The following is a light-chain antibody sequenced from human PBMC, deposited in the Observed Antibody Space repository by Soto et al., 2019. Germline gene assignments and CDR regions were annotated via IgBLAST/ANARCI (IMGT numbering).Light chain of an antibody. J-gene: IGLJ2*01. V-gene: IGLV2-14*01. CDR2: EVT. CDR1: SSDIGGYNY. Sequence: QSALTQPASVSGSPGQSITVSCTGTSSDIGGYNYVSWYQQHPGKAPKLMVYEVTNRPSGVSDRFSGSKSGNTASLTISGLQADDEGYYYCCSYAGRSTWDVVFGGGTKVTVL. CDR3: CSYAGRSTWDVV.